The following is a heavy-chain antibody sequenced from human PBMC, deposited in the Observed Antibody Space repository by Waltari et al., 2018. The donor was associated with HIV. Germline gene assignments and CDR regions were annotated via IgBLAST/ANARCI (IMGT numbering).Heavy chain of an antibody. D-gene: IGHD2-2*01. CDR3: ARDVVVVPAAILLGSWFDP. V-gene: IGHV4-38-2*02. J-gene: IGHJ5*02. CDR2: IYHSGST. Sequence: QVQLQESGPGLVKPSETLSLTCTVSGYSISSGYYWGWIRQPPGKGLEWIGSIYHSGSTYYNPSLKSRVTISVDTSKNQFSLKLSSVTAADTAVYYCARDVVVVPAAILLGSWFDPWGQGTLVTVSS. CDR1: GYSISSGYY.